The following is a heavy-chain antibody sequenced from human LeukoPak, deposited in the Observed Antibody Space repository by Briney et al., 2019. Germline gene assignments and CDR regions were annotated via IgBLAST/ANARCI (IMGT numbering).Heavy chain of an antibody. V-gene: IGHV4-4*09. J-gene: IGHJ6*03. CDR1: GGSISSYY. CDR3: ASIRRGYSGYDYGRYYYYMDV. Sequence: SETLSLTCTVSGGSISSYYWSWIRQPPGKGLEWIGYIYTSGSTNYNPSLKSRVTISVDTSKNQFSLKLSSVTAADTAVYYCASIRRGYSGYDYGRYYYYMDVWGKGTTVTVSS. D-gene: IGHD5-12*01. CDR2: IYTSGST.